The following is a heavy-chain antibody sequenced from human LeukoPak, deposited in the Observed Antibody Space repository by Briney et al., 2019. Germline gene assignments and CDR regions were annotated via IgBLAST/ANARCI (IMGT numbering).Heavy chain of an antibody. Sequence: SETLSLTCTVSVGSISSAGYYWSWIRQHPGKGLEWIGYIYYSGGTYYNPSLKSRVTISLDTSKNQFSLNLSSVTAADTAVYYCARSYSSSSLDFDYWGQGTLVTVSS. CDR1: VGSISSAGYY. D-gene: IGHD6-6*01. J-gene: IGHJ4*02. CDR2: IYYSGGT. V-gene: IGHV4-31*03. CDR3: ARSYSSSSLDFDY.